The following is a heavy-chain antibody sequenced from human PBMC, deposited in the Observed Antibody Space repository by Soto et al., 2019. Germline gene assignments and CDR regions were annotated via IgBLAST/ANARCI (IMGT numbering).Heavy chain of an antibody. CDR1: GGSISSYY. CDR2: IYYSGST. CDR3: ARHTYSGCGPRLYYYYYYMDV. Sequence: SETLSLTCTVSGGSISSYYWSWIRQPPGKGLEWIGYIYYSGSTNYNTSLKSQDTISEDTSKIQFSLKLSSVTAADTAVYYCARHTYSGCGPRLYYYYYYMDVWGKGTTVTVSS. D-gene: IGHD5-12*01. V-gene: IGHV4-59*08. J-gene: IGHJ6*03.